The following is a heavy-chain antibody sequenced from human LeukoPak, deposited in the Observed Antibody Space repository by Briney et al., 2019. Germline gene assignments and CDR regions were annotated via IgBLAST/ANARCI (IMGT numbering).Heavy chain of an antibody. J-gene: IGHJ4*02. Sequence: SETLSLTCAVSGGPFSGYFWSWIRQSSGKGLEWIGEIHNSGTTNYNPSLNSRVTISEDTSKYQFYLNLSSVTAADTAVYYCARRYYYNLGSFPFDFWGQGTLVTVSS. D-gene: IGHD3-10*01. V-gene: IGHV4-34*01. CDR1: GGPFSGYF. CDR3: ARRYYYNLGSFPFDF. CDR2: IHNSGTT.